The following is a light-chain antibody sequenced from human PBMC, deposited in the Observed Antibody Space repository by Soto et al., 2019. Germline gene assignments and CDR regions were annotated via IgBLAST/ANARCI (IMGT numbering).Light chain of an antibody. J-gene: IGLJ2*01. Sequence: QSALTQPASVSGSPGQSITISCTGTSSDVGDYNFVSWYQQYQGKAPKLMIYDVSNRPSGVSNRFSGSKSGNTASLTISGLQAEDEADYYCSSYRSSSTQVVFGGGTKVTVL. CDR1: SSDVGDYNF. CDR2: DVS. CDR3: SSYRSSSTQVV. V-gene: IGLV2-14*01.